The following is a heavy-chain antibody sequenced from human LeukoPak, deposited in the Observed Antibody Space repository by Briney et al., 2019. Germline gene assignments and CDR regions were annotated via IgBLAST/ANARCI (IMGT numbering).Heavy chain of an antibody. D-gene: IGHD3-10*01. V-gene: IGHV3-48*02. CDR1: GFTFSSYS. CDR2: ISSSSSRI. Sequence: PGRSLRLSCAASGFTFSSYSMNWVRQAPGKGLEWVSYISSSSSRIYYADFVKGRFSISRDNAKNSLYLQMNSLRDEDTAVYYCARGYEGLVWFGKLSYWGQGTLVTVSS. J-gene: IGHJ4*02. CDR3: ARGYEGLVWFGKLSY.